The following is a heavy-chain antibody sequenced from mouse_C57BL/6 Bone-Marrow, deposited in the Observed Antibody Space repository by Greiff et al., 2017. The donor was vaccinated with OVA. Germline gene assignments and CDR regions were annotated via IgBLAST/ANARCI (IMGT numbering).Heavy chain of an antibody. J-gene: IGHJ1*03. CDR3: ARQVESGWYFDV. V-gene: IGHV5-6*01. CDR2: ISSGGSYT. D-gene: IGHD1-1*01. CDR1: GFTFSSYG. Sequence: EVKLMESGGDLVKPGGSLKLSCAASGFTFSSYGMSWVRQTPDKRLEWVATISSGGSYTYYPDSVKGRFTISRDNAKNTLYLQMSSLKSEDTAMYYCARQVESGWYFDVWGTGTTVTVSS.